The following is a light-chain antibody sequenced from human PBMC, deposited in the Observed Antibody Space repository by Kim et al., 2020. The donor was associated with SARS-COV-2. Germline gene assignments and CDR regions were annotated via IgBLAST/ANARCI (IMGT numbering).Light chain of an antibody. J-gene: IGLJ3*02. V-gene: IGLV2-14*03. CDR1: SSDVGGYNY. Sequence: QSVLTQPASVSGSPGQSITISCTGTSSDVGGYNYVSWYQQHPGKAPKLIIYDVSNRPSVVSNRFSGSKSGNTASLTISGLQAEDEADYYCNSYTTSSTRVFGGGTQLTVL. CDR2: DVS. CDR3: NSYTTSSTRV.